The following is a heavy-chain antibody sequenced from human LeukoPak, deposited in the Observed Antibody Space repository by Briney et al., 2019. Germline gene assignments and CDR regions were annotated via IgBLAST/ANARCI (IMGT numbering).Heavy chain of an antibody. J-gene: IGHJ4*02. CDR1: GGSISSSY. Sequence: SETLSLTCTVSGGSISSSYWSWIRQPPGKGLEWIGYIYYSGSTSYNPSLKSRVTISVDTSKNQFSLKLSSVTAADTAVYYCARVRYDYAWGSYRPPFDYWGQGTLVTVSS. CDR2: IYYSGST. CDR3: ARVRYDYAWGSYRPPFDY. D-gene: IGHD3-16*02. V-gene: IGHV4-59*12.